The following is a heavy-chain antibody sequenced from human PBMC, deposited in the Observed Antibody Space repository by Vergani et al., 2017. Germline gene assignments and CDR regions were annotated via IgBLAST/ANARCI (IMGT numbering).Heavy chain of an antibody. V-gene: IGHV4-34*01. D-gene: IGHD3-22*01. CDR1: GGSFSGYY. Sequence: QVQLQQWGAGLLKPSETLSLTCAVYGGSFSGYYWSWIRQPPGKGLAWIGEINHSGSTNYNPSLKSRVTISLDTSKNQFSLKLSSVTAADTAVYYCARGYDSSGYYYVFDYWGRGTLVTVSS. CDR2: INHSGST. J-gene: IGHJ4*02. CDR3: ARGYDSSGYYYVFDY.